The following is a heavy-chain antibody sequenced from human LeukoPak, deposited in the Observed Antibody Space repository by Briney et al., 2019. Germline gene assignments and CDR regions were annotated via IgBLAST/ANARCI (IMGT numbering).Heavy chain of an antibody. CDR1: GGSISSGGYY. V-gene: IGHV4-31*03. Sequence: PSETLSLTCTVSGGSISSGGYYWSWIRQLPGKGLECIGFIYYSGSTFYNPSLKSRVTISIDTSKNQFPLKLSSVTAADTAVYYCASLYYFDSSGYYYGKADIWGQGTMVTVSS. J-gene: IGHJ3*02. CDR3: ASLYYFDSSGYYYGKADI. D-gene: IGHD3-22*01. CDR2: IYYSGST.